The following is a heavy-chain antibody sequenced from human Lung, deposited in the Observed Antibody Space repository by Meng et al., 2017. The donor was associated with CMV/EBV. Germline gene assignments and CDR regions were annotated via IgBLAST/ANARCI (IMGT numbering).Heavy chain of an antibody. CDR3: AREIVVVPAALNWFDP. J-gene: IGHJ5*02. CDR2: IIPILGIA. V-gene: IGHV1-69*10. CDR1: GGTFSSYA. Sequence: QVPLVQSGAKGKKPGSSVKVSCKASGGTFSSYAISWVRQAPGQGLEWMGGIIPILGIANYAQKFQGRVTITADKSTSTAYMELSSLRSEDTAVYYCAREIVVVPAALNWFDPWGQGTLVTVSS. D-gene: IGHD2-2*01.